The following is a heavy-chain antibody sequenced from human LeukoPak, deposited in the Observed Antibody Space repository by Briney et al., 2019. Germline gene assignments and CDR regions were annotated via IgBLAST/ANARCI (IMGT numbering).Heavy chain of an antibody. CDR3: ARGAYGSGSYGDNWFDP. V-gene: IGHV3-9*01. J-gene: IGHJ5*02. D-gene: IGHD3-10*01. CDR1: GFTFDDYA. CDR2: ISWNSGSI. Sequence: QSGRSLRLSCAASGFTFDDYAMHWVRQAPGKGLEWVSGISWNSGSIGYADSVKGRFTISRDNAKNSLYLQMNSLRAEDTAVYYCARGAYGSGSYGDNWFDPWGQGTLVTVSS.